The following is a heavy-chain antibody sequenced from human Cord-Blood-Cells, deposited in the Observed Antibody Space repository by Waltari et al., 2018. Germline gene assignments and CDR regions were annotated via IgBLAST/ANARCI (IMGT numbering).Heavy chain of an antibody. V-gene: IGHV1-2*04. J-gene: IGHJ3*02. Sequence: QVQLVQSGAEVKKPGASVKVSCKASGYTFTGYYMHWVRQAPGQGLEWMGGINPNSGGTNYAQKFQGWVTMTRDTSISTAYMELSRLRSDDTAVYYCARDGGDRVVPAAINAFDIWGQGTMVTVSS. CDR3: ARDGGDRVVPAAINAFDI. CDR1: GYTFTGYY. CDR2: INPNSGGT. D-gene: IGHD2-2*01.